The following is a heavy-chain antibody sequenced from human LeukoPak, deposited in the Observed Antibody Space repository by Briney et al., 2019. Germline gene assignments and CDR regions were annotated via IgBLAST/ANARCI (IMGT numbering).Heavy chain of an antibody. Sequence: SETLSLTCTVSGGSISGYYWSWIRQPAGKGLEWIGRIYTSGSTSYNPSLKSRVTMSVDTSKNQFSLKLSSVTAADTAVYYCARQVDGSGPQYYFDYWGQGTLVAVSS. CDR1: GGSISGYY. V-gene: IGHV4-4*07. D-gene: IGHD6-19*01. CDR2: IYTSGST. CDR3: ARQVDGSGPQYYFDY. J-gene: IGHJ4*02.